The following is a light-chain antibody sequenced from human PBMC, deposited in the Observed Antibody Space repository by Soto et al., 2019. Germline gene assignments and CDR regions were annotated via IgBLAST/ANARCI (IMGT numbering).Light chain of an antibody. J-gene: IGKJ5*01. CDR1: QSVSSY. V-gene: IGKV3-11*01. CDR2: DAS. Sequence: TQSPATLSLSPGERATLSCRASQSVSSYLAWYRQKPGQAPRLLIYDASNRATGIPARFSGTGSGTDFTLTINNLEPEDFAVYYCQVRTNWSIAFGRGTRLEIK. CDR3: QVRTNWSIA.